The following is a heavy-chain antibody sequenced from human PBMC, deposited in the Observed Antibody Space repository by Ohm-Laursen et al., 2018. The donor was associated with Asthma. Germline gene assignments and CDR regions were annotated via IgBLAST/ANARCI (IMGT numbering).Heavy chain of an antibody. Sequence: SLRLSCAAFGYTFSRYSIHWVRQIPGKGLEWVASISTASTFIYYADSVRGRFTTSRDNAKNTLYLQMNSLRAEDTAVYYCAKEPRLPITMIGVGYWDYWGQGTLVTVSS. CDR2: ISTASTFI. CDR1: GYTFSRYS. J-gene: IGHJ4*02. D-gene: IGHD3-22*01. CDR3: AKEPRLPITMIGVGYWDY. V-gene: IGHV3-21*04.